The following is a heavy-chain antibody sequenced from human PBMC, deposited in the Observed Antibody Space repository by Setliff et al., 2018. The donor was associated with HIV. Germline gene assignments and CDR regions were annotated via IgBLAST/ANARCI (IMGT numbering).Heavy chain of an antibody. CDR2: ISTSSATK. CDR3: AKSPNRYSPLDWFDP. V-gene: IGHV3-11*01. J-gene: IGHJ5*02. D-gene: IGHD5-18*01. Sequence: GGSLRLSCVASGFTFSDYYMIWIRQAPGQGLEWVSYISTSSATKYYADSVKGRFTISRDNAKNSLYLQMNSLRSEDTALYYCAKSPNRYSPLDWFDPWGQGTLVTVSS. CDR1: GFTFSDYY.